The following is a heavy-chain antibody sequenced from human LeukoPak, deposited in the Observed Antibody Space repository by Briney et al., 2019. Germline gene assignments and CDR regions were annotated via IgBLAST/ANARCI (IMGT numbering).Heavy chain of an antibody. CDR2: ISSSSSTI. CDR1: GFTFSSNS. D-gene: IGHD6-19*01. J-gene: IGHJ5*02. Sequence: HPGGSLRLSCAASGFTFSSNSMNWVRQAPGKGLEWVSYISSSSSTIHYADSVKGRFTISRDNAKNSLYLQMNSLRAEDTAVYYCAKAPVAGTDWFDPWGQGTLVTVSS. V-gene: IGHV3-48*01. CDR3: AKAPVAGTDWFDP.